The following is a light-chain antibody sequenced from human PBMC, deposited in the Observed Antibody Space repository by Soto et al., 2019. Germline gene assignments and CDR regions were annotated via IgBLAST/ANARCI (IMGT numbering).Light chain of an antibody. J-gene: IGKJ2*01. CDR1: QSVSSN. CDR3: HQYDDGPYT. Sequence: EIVLTQSPGTLSWSLGERATLSCRASQSVSSNVAWYQQIPGQTPRLLIYGASTRATGVPVRFSGSASGTEFTLTISGLQSEDFAVYYCHQYDDGPYTFGQGTKVDIK. CDR2: GAS. V-gene: IGKV3-15*01.